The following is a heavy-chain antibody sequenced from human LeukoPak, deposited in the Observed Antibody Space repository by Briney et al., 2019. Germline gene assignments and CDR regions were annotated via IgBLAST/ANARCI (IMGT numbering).Heavy chain of an antibody. J-gene: IGHJ4*02. CDR1: GGSVSSGSYY. D-gene: IGHD1-26*01. Sequence: PSETLSLTCTVSGGSVSSGSYYWSWIRQPPGKGLEWIGYIYYSGSTNYNPSLKSRVTISVDTSKNQFSLNLNSVTAADTAVYYCARGRFSGSYYYWGQGTLVTVSS. V-gene: IGHV4-61*01. CDR3: ARGRFSGSYYY. CDR2: IYYSGST.